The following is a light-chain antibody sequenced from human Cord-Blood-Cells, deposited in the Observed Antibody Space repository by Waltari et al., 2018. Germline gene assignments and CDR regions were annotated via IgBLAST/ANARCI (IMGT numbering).Light chain of an antibody. CDR2: EGS. Sequence: QSALTQPASVSGSPGQSITISSPGTSSDFGGYNLFSWYQQHPGKAPKLMIYEGSKRPSGVSNRFSGSEAGNTASLTISGLQAEDEADYYCCSYAGSRVFGGGTKLTVL. V-gene: IGLV2-23*01. CDR1: SSDFGGYNL. CDR3: CSYAGSRV. J-gene: IGLJ3*02.